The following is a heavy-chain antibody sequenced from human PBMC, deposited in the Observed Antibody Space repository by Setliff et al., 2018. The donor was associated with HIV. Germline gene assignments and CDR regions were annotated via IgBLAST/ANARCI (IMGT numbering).Heavy chain of an antibody. J-gene: IGHJ5*02. CDR2: IYYSGST. Sequence: KTSETLSLTCTVSGGSISSYYWSWIRQPPGKGLEWIGYIYYSGSTNYNPSLKSRVTISVDTSKNQFSLRLTSVTAADTAVYYCARTPGPGGWPTGWFDPWGQGTLVTVSS. CDR3: ARTPGPGGWPTGWFDP. CDR1: GGSISSYY. V-gene: IGHV4-59*01. D-gene: IGHD6-19*01.